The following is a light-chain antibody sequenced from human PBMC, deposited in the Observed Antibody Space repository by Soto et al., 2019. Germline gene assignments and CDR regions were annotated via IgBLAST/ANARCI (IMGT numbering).Light chain of an antibody. V-gene: IGKV3-20*01. CDR3: QQYGSSPRT. CDR2: GAS. CDR1: QSVSSSY. J-gene: IGKJ1*01. Sequence: EIVLTQSPGTLSLSPGERATLSCRASQSVSSSYLAWYQQKPGQAPRLLIYGASSRATGIPDRFSCSGSGTGFTLTISRLEPEDFAVYYCQQYGSSPRTFGQGTKVEIK.